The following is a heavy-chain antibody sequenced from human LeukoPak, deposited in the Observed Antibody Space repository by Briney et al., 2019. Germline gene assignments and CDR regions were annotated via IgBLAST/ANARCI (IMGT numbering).Heavy chain of an antibody. V-gene: IGHV3-30*02. CDR3: AKDSGNYDSSGYSRPGAFDI. D-gene: IGHD3-22*01. J-gene: IGHJ3*02. CDR2: IRYDGSNK. CDR1: GFTFSSYG. Sequence: AGSLRLSCAASGFTFSSYGMHWVRQAPGKGLEWVAFIRYDGSNKYYADSVKGRFTISRDNSKNTLYLQMNSLRAEDTAVYYCAKDSGNYDSSGYSRPGAFDIWGQGTMVTVSS.